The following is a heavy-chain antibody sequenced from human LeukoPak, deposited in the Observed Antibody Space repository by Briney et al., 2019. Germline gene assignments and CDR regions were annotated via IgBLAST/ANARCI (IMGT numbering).Heavy chain of an antibody. D-gene: IGHD2-8*02. CDR3: ARAPTPWTILV. V-gene: IGHV4-61*02. J-gene: IGHJ4*02. CDR2: IYTSGST. CDR1: GGSISSGSYY. Sequence: SETLSLTCTVSGGSISSGSYYWSWIRQPAGKGLEWTGRIYTSGSTNYNPSLKSRVTISVDTSKNQFSLKLSSVTAADTAVYYCARAPTPWTILVWGQGTLVTVSS.